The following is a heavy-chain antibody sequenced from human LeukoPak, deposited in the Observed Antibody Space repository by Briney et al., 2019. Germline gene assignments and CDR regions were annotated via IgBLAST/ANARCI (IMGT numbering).Heavy chain of an antibody. CDR2: ISSSSSYI. Sequence: PGGSLRLSCAASGFTFSSYSMNWVRQAPGKGLEWVSSISSSSSYIYYADSVKGRFTISRDNAKNSLYLQMNSLRAEDTAVYYCAREMVRGVYGMDVWGKGTTVTVPS. CDR1: GFTFSSYS. CDR3: AREMVRGVYGMDV. J-gene: IGHJ6*04. V-gene: IGHV3-21*01. D-gene: IGHD3-10*01.